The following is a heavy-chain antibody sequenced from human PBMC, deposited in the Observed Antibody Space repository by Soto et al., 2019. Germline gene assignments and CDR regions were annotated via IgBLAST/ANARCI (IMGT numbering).Heavy chain of an antibody. V-gene: IGHV4-30-4*01. Sequence: SETLSLTCTVSGGSISSGDYYWSWIRQPPGKGLEWIGYIYYSGSTYYNPSLKSRVTISVGTSKNQFSLKLSSVTAADTAVYYCARDFDSSGSWFDPWGQGTLVTVSS. CDR1: GGSISSGDYY. J-gene: IGHJ5*02. CDR3: ARDFDSSGSWFDP. D-gene: IGHD3-22*01. CDR2: IYYSGST.